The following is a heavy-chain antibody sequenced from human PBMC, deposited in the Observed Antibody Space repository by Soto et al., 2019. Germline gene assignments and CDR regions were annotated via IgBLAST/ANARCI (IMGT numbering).Heavy chain of an antibody. CDR2: ISAGGDST. D-gene: IGHD1-1*01. J-gene: IGHJ3*02. V-gene: IGHV3-23*01. CDR3: AKACGSTMVELLIDAFDI. Sequence: EVQLLESGGGLVQPGGSLRLSCEASGFTFSSYVMSWVRQAPGKGLECVSTISAGGDSTYSADSVKGRFTISRDNSKNTLYLQMNSLRAEDTAIYYCAKACGSTMVELLIDAFDIWGQGTMVTVSP. CDR1: GFTFSSYV.